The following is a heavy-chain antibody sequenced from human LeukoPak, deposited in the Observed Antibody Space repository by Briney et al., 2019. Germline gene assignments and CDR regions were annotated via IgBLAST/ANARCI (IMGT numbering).Heavy chain of an antibody. D-gene: IGHD5-18*01. J-gene: IGHJ4*02. V-gene: IGHV3-23*01. CDR2: ITGSDT. Sequence: GGSLRLSCAASGFTFSSYGMGWVRQAPGKGLEWVSAITGSDTYYADSVRGRFTISRDNSKNTLYLQMNSLRAEDTAVYYCAKRVGSYGHFDYWGQGTLVTVSS. CDR3: AKRVGSYGHFDY. CDR1: GFTFSSYG.